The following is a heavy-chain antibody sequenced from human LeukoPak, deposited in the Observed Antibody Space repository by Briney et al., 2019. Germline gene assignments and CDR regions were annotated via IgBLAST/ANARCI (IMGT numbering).Heavy chain of an antibody. CDR3: ARTPRVSQYYDFWSGYSSASDY. D-gene: IGHD3-3*01. J-gene: IGHJ4*02. CDR2: INPSGGST. Sequence: ASVKVSCKASGYTFTSYYMHWVRQAPGQGLEWMGIINPSGGSTSYAQKFQGRVTITRNTSISTAYMELSSLRSEDTAVYYCARTPRVSQYYDFWSGYSSASDYWGQGTLVTVSS. V-gene: IGHV1-46*01. CDR1: GYTFTSYY.